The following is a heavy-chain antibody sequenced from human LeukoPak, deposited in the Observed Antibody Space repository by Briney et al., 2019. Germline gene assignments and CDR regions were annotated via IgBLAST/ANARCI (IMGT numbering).Heavy chain of an antibody. CDR2: IMQDGNDK. V-gene: IGHV3-7*01. CDR3: ARGHISVAAHDDAFDI. CDR1: GFTFRTYC. D-gene: IGHD6-19*01. Sequence: PGGSLRLSCAASGFTFRTYCMSWVRQAPGKGLEWVANIMQDGNDKYYVDSVKGRFTISRDNAKNSLYLQMNSLRAEDTAVYYCARGHISVAAHDDAFDIWGQGTMVTVSS. J-gene: IGHJ3*02.